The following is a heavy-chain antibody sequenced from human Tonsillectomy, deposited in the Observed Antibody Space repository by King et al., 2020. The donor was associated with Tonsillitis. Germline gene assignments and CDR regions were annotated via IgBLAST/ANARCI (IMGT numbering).Heavy chain of an antibody. J-gene: IGHJ5*02. CDR1: GYRFTSFW. D-gene: IGHD4-17*01. CDR3: ARRAVTPARWFSP. CDR2: IYPADSDT. V-gene: IGHV5-51*01. Sequence: QLVQSGAEVKKTGESLRISCKVSGYRFTSFWIAWVRQIPGKGLEWIGIIYPADSDTSYSPSFQGQVTISADRSLNTAYLQWDSLKASDTAVYYCARRAVTPARWFSPCGQGNLVSAS.